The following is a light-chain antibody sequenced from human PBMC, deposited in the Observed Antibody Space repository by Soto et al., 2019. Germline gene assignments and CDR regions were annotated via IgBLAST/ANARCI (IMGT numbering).Light chain of an antibody. V-gene: IGLV2-8*01. CDR3: SSYAGGNNIMV. CDR1: SSDVGGYNY. Sequence: QSALTQPPSASGSPGQSVTISCTGTSSDVGGYNYVSWYQQHPGKAPKFIIYEVSKRPSGVPDRFSGSKSGNTASLTVSGLQADDEADYYCSSYAGGNNIMVFGGGTQLTVL. J-gene: IGLJ2*01. CDR2: EVS.